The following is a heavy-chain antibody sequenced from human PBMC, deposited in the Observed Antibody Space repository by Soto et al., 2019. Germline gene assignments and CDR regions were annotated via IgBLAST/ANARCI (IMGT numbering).Heavy chain of an antibody. CDR2: ISTYNGHT. CDR3: AREQRLLTGDYYYGMDV. V-gene: IGHV1-18*01. D-gene: IGHD1-26*01. J-gene: IGHJ6*02. CDR1: GFTFVTYG. Sequence: QVPLVQSGAEVKKPGASVKVSCKASGFTFVTYGITWVRQAPGQGLEWMGWISTYNGHTIYAQKFQGRVTMTTDTSTSTAYLEMRSLRSDDTAVYYCAREQRLLTGDYYYGMDVWGQGTTVTVSS.